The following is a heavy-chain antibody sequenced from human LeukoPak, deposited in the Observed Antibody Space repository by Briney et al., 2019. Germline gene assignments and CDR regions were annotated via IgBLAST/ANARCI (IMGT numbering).Heavy chain of an antibody. CDR1: GFTFSSYA. CDR2: ISGSGGST. V-gene: IGHV3-23*01. D-gene: IGHD2-2*01. Sequence: GGSLRLSCAASGFTFSSYAMSWVRQAPGKGLEWVSAISGSGGSTYYADSVKGRLTISRDNSKNTLYLQMNSLRAEDTAVYYCAKEVVEIVPAAMPYYYYYGMDVWGKGTTVTVSS. CDR3: AKEVVEIVPAAMPYYYYYGMDV. J-gene: IGHJ6*04.